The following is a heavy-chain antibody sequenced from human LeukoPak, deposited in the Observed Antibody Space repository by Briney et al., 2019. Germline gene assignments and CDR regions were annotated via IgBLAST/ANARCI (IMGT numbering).Heavy chain of an antibody. D-gene: IGHD6-13*01. V-gene: IGHV4-34*01. J-gene: IGHJ5*02. CDR2: INHSGSS. CDR3: AGCNSSWYNWSDP. Sequence: SETLSLTCAVYGGSFSGYYWSWIRQPPGKGLEWIGEINHSGSSNYNPSLKSRVTISVDTSKNQFSLKLSSVTAADTAVYYCAGCNSSWYNWSDPWGQGTLVTVSS. CDR1: GGSFSGYY.